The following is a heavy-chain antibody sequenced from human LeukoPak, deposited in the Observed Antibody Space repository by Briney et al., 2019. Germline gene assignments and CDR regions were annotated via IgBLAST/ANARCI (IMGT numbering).Heavy chain of an antibody. Sequence: GASVKVSCKTSGYTFTSFGISWVRQAPGQGLEWMGWISVYNGDTNFAQKFQGRVTMTTDTSTSTVYMELGNSRSDDTAVYYCARSVPSDYWGQGTLVTVSS. CDR2: ISVYNGDT. V-gene: IGHV1-18*01. CDR3: ARSVPSDY. J-gene: IGHJ4*02. CDR1: GYTFTSFG.